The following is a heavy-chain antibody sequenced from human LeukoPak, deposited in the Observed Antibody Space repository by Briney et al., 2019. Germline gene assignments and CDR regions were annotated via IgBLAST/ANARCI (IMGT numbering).Heavy chain of an antibody. D-gene: IGHD5-24*01. V-gene: IGHV4-34*01. Sequence: SETLSLTCAVYGGSFSGYYWSWVRQPPGKGLEWIGEINHSGSTNYNPSLKSRVTISVDTSKNQFSLKLSSVTAADTAVYYCARGVKVGVDGEMATIDYWGQGTLVTVSS. CDR3: ARGVKVGVDGEMATIDY. CDR1: GGSFSGYY. CDR2: INHSGST. J-gene: IGHJ4*02.